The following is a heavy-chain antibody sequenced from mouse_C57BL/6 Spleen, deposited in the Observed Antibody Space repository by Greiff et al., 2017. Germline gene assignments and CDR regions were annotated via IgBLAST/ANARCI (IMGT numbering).Heavy chain of an antibody. CDR3: ARGCYYGSSGSNYYAMYY. D-gene: IGHD1-1*01. J-gene: IGHJ4*01. V-gene: IGHV1-9*01. CDR2: ILPGSGST. CDR1: GYTFTGYW. Sequence: VQLKESGAELMKPGASVKLSCKATGYTFTGYWIEWVKQRPGHGLEWIGEILPGSGSTNYNDKFKGKATFTADTSSNTAYMPRSSLTTADSAIYYCARGCYYGSSGSNYYAMYYWGQGTSVTVSS.